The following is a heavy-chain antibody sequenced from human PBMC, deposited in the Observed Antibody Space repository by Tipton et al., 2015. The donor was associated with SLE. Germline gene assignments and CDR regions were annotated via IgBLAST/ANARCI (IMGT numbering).Heavy chain of an antibody. V-gene: IGHV3-23*01. CDR1: GFIFNNYV. CDR2: ISGSGTNT. J-gene: IGHJ4*02. Sequence: SLRLSYAASGFIFNNYVISWVRQAPGKGLEWVSAISGSGTNTYYADSVKGRFTISRDSSKKTIFLQMNSLRVGDTAIYFCAREGGSRYFDTTGSYFDYWGQGALVTVSS. D-gene: IGHD2/OR15-2a*01. CDR3: AREGGSRYFDTTGSYFDY.